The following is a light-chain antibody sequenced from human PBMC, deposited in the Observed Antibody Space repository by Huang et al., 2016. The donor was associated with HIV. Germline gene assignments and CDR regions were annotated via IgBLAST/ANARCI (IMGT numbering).Light chain of an antibody. Sequence: EIILTQSPATLSLSPGESATLSCRASQSIASYLACYQQKPGQAPRLLIYDASIRATGIPTRFSGSGSGTDFTLTINSLEPEDFALYYCQQRSNWPTMYTFGQGTKLEI. CDR2: DAS. J-gene: IGKJ2*01. CDR1: QSIASY. CDR3: QQRSNWPTMYT. V-gene: IGKV3-11*01.